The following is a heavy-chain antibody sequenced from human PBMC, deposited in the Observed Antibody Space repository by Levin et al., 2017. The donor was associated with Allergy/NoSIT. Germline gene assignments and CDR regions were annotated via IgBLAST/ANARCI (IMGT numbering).Heavy chain of an antibody. J-gene: IGHJ2*01. CDR3: ARYPGYGSYSGGYFDL. CDR1: GGSISSYY. Sequence: ETLSLTCTVSGGSISSYYWSWIRQPPGKGLEWIGYIYYSGSTNYNPSLKSRVTISVDTSKNQFSLKLSSVTAADTAVYYCARYPGYGSYSGGYFDLWGRGTLVTVSS. D-gene: IGHD1-26*01. CDR2: IYYSGST. V-gene: IGHV4-59*08.